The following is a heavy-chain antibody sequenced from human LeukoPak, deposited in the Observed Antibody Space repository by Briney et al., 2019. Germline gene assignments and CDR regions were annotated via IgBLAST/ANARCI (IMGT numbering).Heavy chain of an antibody. CDR2: INPSGGST. V-gene: IGHV1-46*01. CDR1: GYTFTSYY. Sequence: ASVKVSCKASGYTFTSYYMHWVRQAPGQWLEWMGIINPSGGSTSYAQKFQGRVTITRDTSTSTVYMELSSLRSEDTAVYYCARDPGIAVAGPPYWYFDLWGRGTLVTVSS. CDR3: ARDPGIAVAGPPYWYFDL. J-gene: IGHJ2*01. D-gene: IGHD6-19*01.